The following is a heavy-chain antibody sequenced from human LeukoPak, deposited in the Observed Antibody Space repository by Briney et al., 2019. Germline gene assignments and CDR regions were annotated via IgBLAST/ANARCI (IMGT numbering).Heavy chain of an antibody. Sequence: ASVKVSCKASGYTFTGYYMHWVRQAPGQGLEWMGWINPNSGGTNYAQKFQGRVTMTRDTSISTAYMELSRLRSGDTAVYYCARGGPRVIVVVPAAKNWFDPWGQGTLVTVSS. CDR1: GYTFTGYY. V-gene: IGHV1-2*02. CDR3: ARGGPRVIVVVPAAKNWFDP. J-gene: IGHJ5*02. CDR2: INPNSGGT. D-gene: IGHD2-2*01.